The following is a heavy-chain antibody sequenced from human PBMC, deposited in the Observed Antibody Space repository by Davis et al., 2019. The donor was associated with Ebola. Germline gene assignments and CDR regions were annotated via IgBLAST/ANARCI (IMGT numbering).Heavy chain of an antibody. V-gene: IGHV3-30*04. CDR1: GFTFSSYA. J-gene: IGHJ6*02. CDR3: AKDQINRNDRRYYYGMDV. Sequence: GGSLRLSCVVSGFTFSSYAMYWVRQAPGKGLEWVAVISYDGSNKYYADSVKGRFTISRDNSKNTLYLQMNSLRAEDTAVYYCAKDQINRNDRRYYYGMDVWGQGTTVTVSS. CDR2: ISYDGSNK. D-gene: IGHD1-1*01.